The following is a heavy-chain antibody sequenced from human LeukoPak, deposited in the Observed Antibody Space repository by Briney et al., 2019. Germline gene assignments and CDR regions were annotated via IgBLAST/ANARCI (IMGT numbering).Heavy chain of an antibody. CDR3: ARESSTFYCSSTSCYPGYFDY. CDR1: GYTFTSYY. D-gene: IGHD2-2*01. V-gene: IGHV1-46*01. CDR2: INPSGGST. Sequence: ASVKVSCKASGYTFTSYYMHWVRQAPGQGLEWMGIINPSGGSTSYAQKFQGRVTMTRDMSTSTVYMELSSLRSEDTAVYYCARESSTFYCSSTSCYPGYFDYWGQGTLVTVSS. J-gene: IGHJ4*02.